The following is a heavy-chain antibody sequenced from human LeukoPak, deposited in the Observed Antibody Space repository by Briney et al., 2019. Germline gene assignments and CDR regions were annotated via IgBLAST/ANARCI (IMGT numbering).Heavy chain of an antibody. V-gene: IGHV3-23*01. Sequence: PGGSLRLSCAASGFTFSSSAMSWVRQAPGKGLEWVSSISHSDTGTYYADSVKGRFTISRDNSKSTLYLQMNSLRAEDTALYYCAKAPPIVVVPSAWGQGTLVTVSS. CDR1: GFTFSSSA. CDR3: AKAPPIVVVPSA. J-gene: IGHJ5*02. CDR2: ISHSDTGT. D-gene: IGHD2-2*01.